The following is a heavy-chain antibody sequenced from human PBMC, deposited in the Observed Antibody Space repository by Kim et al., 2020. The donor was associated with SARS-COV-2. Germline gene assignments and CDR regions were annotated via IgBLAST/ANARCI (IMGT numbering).Heavy chain of an antibody. V-gene: IGHV3-73*01. CDR1: GFTFSGST. J-gene: IGHJ1*01. Sequence: GESLKISCAASGFTFSGSTIHWVRQASGKGLEWVGRIRGNANSYTTEYGASLQGRFIISRDDSKNTAYLQMNSLKTEDTAVYYCTRIYCGGDCYPSDWSQGTLDNVSS. CDR2: IRGNANSYTT. CDR3: TRIYCGGDCYPSD. D-gene: IGHD2-21*02.